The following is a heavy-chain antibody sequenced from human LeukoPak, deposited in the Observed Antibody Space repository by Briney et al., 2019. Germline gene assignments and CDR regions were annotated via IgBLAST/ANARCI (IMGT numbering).Heavy chain of an antibody. CDR2: IHYSGST. Sequence: SETLSLTCTVSGYSISSGYYWGWIRQPPGKGLEWIGSIHYSGSTNYNPSLKSRVTISVDTSKNQFSLKLSSVTAADTAVYYCARGYCSGGSCYSYYYYNYMDVWGKGTTVTVSS. D-gene: IGHD2-15*01. J-gene: IGHJ6*03. CDR1: GYSISSGYY. V-gene: IGHV4-38-2*02. CDR3: ARGYCSGGSCYSYYYYNYMDV.